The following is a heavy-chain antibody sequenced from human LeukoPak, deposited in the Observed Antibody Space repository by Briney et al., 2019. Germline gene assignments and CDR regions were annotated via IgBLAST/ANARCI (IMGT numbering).Heavy chain of an antibody. CDR1: GYTFTSYG. CDR3: ARGREQVLRFLEPHYYMDV. D-gene: IGHD3-3*01. Sequence: ASVKVSCKASGYTFTSYGISWVRQAPGQGLEWMGRIIPIVGTANSAQKFQGRVTITADESTSTAYMELSSLRSEDTAVYYCARGREQVLRFLEPHYYMDVWGKGTTVTVSS. CDR2: IIPIVGTA. V-gene: IGHV1-69*11. J-gene: IGHJ6*03.